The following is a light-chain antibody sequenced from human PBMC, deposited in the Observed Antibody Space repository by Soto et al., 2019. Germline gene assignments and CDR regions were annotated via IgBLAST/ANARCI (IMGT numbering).Light chain of an antibody. CDR1: SSVVGGYDF. V-gene: IGLV2-11*01. CDR3: CSYAGDLAL. J-gene: IGLJ2*01. CDR2: DVS. Sequence: QSALTQPRSVSGSPGQSVTISCTGTSSVVGGYDFVSWYQQHPGKAPKLMISDVSKRPSGVPDRFSGSKSGNTASLTISGLQAEDEADYYCCSYAGDLALFGGGTKLTVL.